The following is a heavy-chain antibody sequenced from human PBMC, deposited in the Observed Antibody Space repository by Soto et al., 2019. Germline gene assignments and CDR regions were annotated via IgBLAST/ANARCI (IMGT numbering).Heavy chain of an antibody. CDR3: AHKSYDSSDYYSDY. Sequence: QITLKESGPPLVKPTQTLTLTCTFSGFSLSTGGVGVGWIRQPPGKALEWLALIYWDDDKRYSPSLKSRLTIXKXTXXNQVVLTMTNMDPVDTATYYCAHKSYDSSDYYSDYWGQGTLVTVSS. V-gene: IGHV2-5*02. CDR1: GFSLSTGGVG. J-gene: IGHJ4*02. CDR2: IYWDDDK. D-gene: IGHD3-22*01.